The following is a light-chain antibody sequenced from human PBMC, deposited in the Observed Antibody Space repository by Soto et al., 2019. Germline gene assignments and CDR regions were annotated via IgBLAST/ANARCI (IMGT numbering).Light chain of an antibody. CDR3: CSYAGSNTVV. CDR1: SSDVGIYNR. J-gene: IGLJ3*02. CDR2: EEN. V-gene: IGLV2-23*01. Sequence: QSALTKPASVSESPGQSITFSCTGTSSDVGIYNRFSWYQQHPGKAPILIVYEENKRPSGVSNRVSGAKSGNAASLTISGLQAEDEADYYCCSYAGSNTVVFGGGTKLTVL.